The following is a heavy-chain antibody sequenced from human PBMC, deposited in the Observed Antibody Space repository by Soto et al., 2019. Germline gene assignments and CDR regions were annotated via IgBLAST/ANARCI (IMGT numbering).Heavy chain of an antibody. V-gene: IGHV1-18*01. Sequence: QVQLVQSGAEVKKPGASVKVSCKASGYTFTSYGISWVRQAPGQGLEWMGWISAYNGNTNYAQKLQGRVTMTTDTSTITAHMELRTLRSDETAVYYWARDAAVVLFDYWGQGTLVTVSS. J-gene: IGHJ4*02. CDR2: ISAYNGNT. CDR3: ARDAAVVLFDY. D-gene: IGHD6-19*01. CDR1: GYTFTSYG.